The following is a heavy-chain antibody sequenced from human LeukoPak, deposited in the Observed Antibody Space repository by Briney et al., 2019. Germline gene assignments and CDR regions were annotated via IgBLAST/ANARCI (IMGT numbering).Heavy chain of an antibody. CDR3: ARDPRHRLVWSGEETYYYYMDV. CDR1: GYTFTNYY. V-gene: IGHV1-18*01. J-gene: IGHJ6*03. D-gene: IGHD3-10*01. Sequence: GASVKVSRKASGYTFTNYYITWVRQAPGQGLEWMGWISAYNGYTNYAQKLQGRVTMTTDTSTSTAYMELRSLRSDDTAVYYCARDPRHRLVWSGEETYYYYMDVWGKGTTVTISS. CDR2: ISAYNGYT.